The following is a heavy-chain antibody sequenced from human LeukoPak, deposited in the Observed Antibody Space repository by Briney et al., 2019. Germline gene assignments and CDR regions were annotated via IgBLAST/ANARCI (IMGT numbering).Heavy chain of an antibody. Sequence: AASVKVSCKASGYTFTSYGISWVRQAPGQGLEWMGWISAYNGNTNYAQKLQGRVTMTTDISTSTAYMELRSLRSDDTAVYYCARDWFPVMITFGMDVWGQGTTVTVSS. V-gene: IGHV1-18*01. CDR3: ARDWFPVMITFGMDV. J-gene: IGHJ6*02. CDR1: GYTFTSYG. CDR2: ISAYNGNT. D-gene: IGHD3-16*01.